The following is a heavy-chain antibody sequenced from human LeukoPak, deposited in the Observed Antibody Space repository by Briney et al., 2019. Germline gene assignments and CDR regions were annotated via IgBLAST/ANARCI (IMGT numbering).Heavy chain of an antibody. CDR3: ARGPERQLVSVGY. D-gene: IGHD6-13*01. Sequence: GGSQRLSCAASGFTFSSYAMHWVRQAPGKGLEWVAVISYDGSNKYYADSVKGRFTISRDNSKNTLYLQMNSLRAEDTAVYYCARGPERQLVSVGYWGQGTLVTVSS. J-gene: IGHJ4*02. V-gene: IGHV3-30-3*01. CDR1: GFTFSSYA. CDR2: ISYDGSNK.